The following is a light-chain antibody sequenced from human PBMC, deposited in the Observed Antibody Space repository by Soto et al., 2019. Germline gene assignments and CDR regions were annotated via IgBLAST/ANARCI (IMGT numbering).Light chain of an antibody. CDR1: PGIGSW. CDR3: QQANSFPLFS. CDR2: AAS. J-gene: IGKJ3*01. V-gene: IGKV1-12*01. Sequence: DIRMIQSPSSVSASVGDRVTITCRACPGIGSWLAWYQQKPVKAPKLLLFAASSLQSGVPSRFSGSGSGTDFTLTISSLQPEDFATYDCQQANSFPLFSFGPGTKVDSK.